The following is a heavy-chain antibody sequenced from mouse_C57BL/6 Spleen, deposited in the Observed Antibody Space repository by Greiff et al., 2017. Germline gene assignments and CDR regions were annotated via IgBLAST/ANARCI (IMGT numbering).Heavy chain of an antibody. CDR1: GYTFTSYW. CDR2: IDPSDSYT. J-gene: IGHJ4*01. CDR3: ARRGPYAMDY. V-gene: IGHV1-69*01. Sequence: QVQLQQPGAELVMPGASVKLSCKASGYTFTSYWMHWVKQRPGQGLEWIGEIDPSDSYTNYNQKFKGKSTLTVDKSSSTAYMQLCSLTSEDSAVYYCARRGPYAMDYWGQGTSVTVSS.